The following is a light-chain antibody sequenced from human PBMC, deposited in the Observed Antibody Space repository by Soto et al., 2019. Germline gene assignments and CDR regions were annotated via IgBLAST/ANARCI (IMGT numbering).Light chain of an antibody. J-gene: IGLJ1*01. CDR2: EVS. CDR1: NGDIGAYNF. CDR3: TSYTTGSTPYV. Sequence: QSVLTQPASVSGSPGQSITISCTGTNGDIGAYNFVSWYQQHPGKAPKLMIYEVSRRPSGVSDRFSGSKSGSTASLTISGLQAEDEADYYCTSYTTGSTPYVFGTGTKLTVL. V-gene: IGLV2-14*01.